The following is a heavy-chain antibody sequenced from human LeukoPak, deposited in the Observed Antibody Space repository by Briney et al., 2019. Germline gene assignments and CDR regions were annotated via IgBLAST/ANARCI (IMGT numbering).Heavy chain of an antibody. D-gene: IGHD6-6*01. J-gene: IGHJ4*02. CDR3: AGSIAARLDY. Sequence: SETLSLTCAVYGGSFSDYYWSWIRQPPGKGLEWIGEINHSGSTNYNPSLKSRVTISVDTSKNQISLKLSSVTAADTAVYYCAGSIAARLDYWGQGTLVTVSS. CDR1: GGSFSDYY. V-gene: IGHV4-34*01. CDR2: INHSGST.